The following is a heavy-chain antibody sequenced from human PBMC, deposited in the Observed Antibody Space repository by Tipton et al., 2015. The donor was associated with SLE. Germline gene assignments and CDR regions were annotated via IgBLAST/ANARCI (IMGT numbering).Heavy chain of an antibody. CDR2: IYYSGST. CDR1: GGSINNYY. CDR3: ASDYSNSDYSYYYMDV. D-gene: IGHD4-11*01. J-gene: IGHJ6*03. Sequence: TLSLTCTVSGGSINNYYWSWIRQPPGKGLEWIGYIYYSGSTNYNPSLKSRVTISVDTSKNQFSLKLSSVSAADTAVYYCASDYSNSDYSYYYMDVWGKGTTVSVSS. V-gene: IGHV4-59*01.